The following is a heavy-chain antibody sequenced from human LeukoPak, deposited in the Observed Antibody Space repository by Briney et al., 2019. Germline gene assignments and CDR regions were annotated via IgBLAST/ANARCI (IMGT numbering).Heavy chain of an antibody. CDR2: ISSSSSYI. D-gene: IGHD3-10*01. Sequence: GGSLRLSCAASGFTFSSYSMNWVRQAPGKGLEWVSSISSSSSYIYYAGSVKGRFTISRDNAKNSLYLQMNSLRAEDTAVYYCARAHYYGSGRYWFDPWGQGTLVTVSS. CDR3: ARAHYYGSGRYWFDP. CDR1: GFTFSSYS. V-gene: IGHV3-21*01. J-gene: IGHJ5*02.